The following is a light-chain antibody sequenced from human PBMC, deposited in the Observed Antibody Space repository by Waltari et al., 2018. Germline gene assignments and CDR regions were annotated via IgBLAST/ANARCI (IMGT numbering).Light chain of an antibody. J-gene: IGKJ4*01. V-gene: IGKV1-6*01. CDR1: QGIRNH. Sequence: AIQMTQSPSSLSASVGDRVTITCRASQGIRNHLGWYQQKPGKVPKLLSYAASTLQSAGPARFSGSGSGTDFTLTISSLQPEDFVSYYCLQDYDYPLTFGGGTKVEI. CDR2: AAS. CDR3: LQDYDYPLT.